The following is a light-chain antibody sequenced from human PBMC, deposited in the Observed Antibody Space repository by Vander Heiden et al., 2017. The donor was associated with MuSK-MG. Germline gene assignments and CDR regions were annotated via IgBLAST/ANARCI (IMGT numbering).Light chain of an antibody. J-gene: IGLJ2*01. Sequence: QSALTQPASVSGSPGPSLTISCTGTSSDVGGYNYVSWYQQHPGKAPKLMIYDVSNRPSGVSNRCSGSKSGNTASLTISGLQAEDEADYYCSSYTSSSTVVFGGGTKLTVL. CDR2: DVS. V-gene: IGLV2-14*03. CDR3: SSYTSSSTVV. CDR1: SSDVGGYNY.